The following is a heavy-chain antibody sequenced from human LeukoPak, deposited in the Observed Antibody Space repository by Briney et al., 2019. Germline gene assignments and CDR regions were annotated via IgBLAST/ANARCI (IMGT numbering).Heavy chain of an antibody. D-gene: IGHD3-10*01. Sequence: GASVKVSCKASGGTLSSYAISWVRQAPGQGLEWMGGIIPIFGTPNYAQKFQGRVTITAEKSTSTTYMELSSLRSEDTAVYYCARDFRPPNAGSGNYERMFDPWGQGTLVTVSS. CDR3: ARDFRPPNAGSGNYERMFDP. CDR1: GGTLSSYA. V-gene: IGHV1-69*06. CDR2: IIPIFGTP. J-gene: IGHJ5*02.